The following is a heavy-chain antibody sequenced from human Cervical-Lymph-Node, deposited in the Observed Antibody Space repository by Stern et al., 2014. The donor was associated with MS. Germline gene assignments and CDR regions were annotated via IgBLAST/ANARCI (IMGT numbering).Heavy chain of an antibody. D-gene: IGHD2/OR15-2a*01. Sequence: QVQLVGSGPGLVKPSGTLSLTCAVSGDSINSNNWGRWVRQSPGKGLEWIGEIYHLGTANDSPSLHSRVSISAAKSKTQFSLRLDSVTAADTALYYCARQHCTTINYENYYFHYWGQGSLVTVSS. CDR3: ARQHCTTINYENYYFHY. J-gene: IGHJ4*02. CDR1: GDSINSNNW. V-gene: IGHV4-4*02. CDR2: IYHLGTA.